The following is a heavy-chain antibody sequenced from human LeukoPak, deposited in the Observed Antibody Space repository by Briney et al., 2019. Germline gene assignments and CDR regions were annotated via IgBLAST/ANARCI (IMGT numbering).Heavy chain of an antibody. V-gene: IGHV3-30*18. Sequence: GGSLRLSCAASGFTFSSYGMHWVRQAPGKGLEWVAVISYDGSNKYSADSVKGRFTISRDNSKNTLYLQMNSLRAEDTAVYYCAKDGSSGWYLVGDFDYWGQGTLVTVSS. D-gene: IGHD6-19*01. CDR1: GFTFSSYG. CDR3: AKDGSSGWYLVGDFDY. CDR2: ISYDGSNK. J-gene: IGHJ4*02.